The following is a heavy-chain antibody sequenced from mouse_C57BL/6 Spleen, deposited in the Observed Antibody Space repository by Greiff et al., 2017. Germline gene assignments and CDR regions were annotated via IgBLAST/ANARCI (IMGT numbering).Heavy chain of an antibody. Sequence: QVTLKVSGPGILQSSQTLSLTCSFSGFSLSTSGMGVSWIRQPSGKGLEWLAHIYWDDDKRYNPSLKSRLTISKDTSRNQVFLKITSVDTADTATYYCARTKGDYDYDGGWYFDVWGTGTTVTVSS. CDR3: ARTKGDYDYDGGWYFDV. CDR1: GFSLSTSGMG. J-gene: IGHJ1*03. D-gene: IGHD2-4*01. V-gene: IGHV8-12*01. CDR2: IYWDDDK.